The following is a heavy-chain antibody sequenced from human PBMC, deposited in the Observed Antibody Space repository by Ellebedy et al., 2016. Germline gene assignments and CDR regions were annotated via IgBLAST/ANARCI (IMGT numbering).Heavy chain of an antibody. Sequence: GGSLRLSCAAPGFTFSSYAMSWVRQAPGKGLEWVSAISGSGGSTYYADSVKGRFTISRDNSKNTLYLQMNSLRAEDTAVYYCARARSQLWLGEGWYYFDYWGQGTLVTVSS. V-gene: IGHV3-23*01. CDR1: GFTFSSYA. CDR3: ARARSQLWLGEGWYYFDY. D-gene: IGHD5-18*01. J-gene: IGHJ4*02. CDR2: ISGSGGST.